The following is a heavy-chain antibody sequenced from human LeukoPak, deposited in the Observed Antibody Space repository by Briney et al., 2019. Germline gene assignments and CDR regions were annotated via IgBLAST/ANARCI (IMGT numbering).Heavy chain of an antibody. CDR2: IWYDGSNK. Sequence: GRSLRLSCAASGFTFSSYGMHWVRQAPGKGLEWVAVIWYDGSNKYYADSVKGRFTISRDNAKSSLFLQMNSLRAEDTGVYYCASDSSSSPAYYHYYMDAWGKGTTVTVSS. CDR3: ASDSSSSPAYYHYYMDA. CDR1: GFTFSSYG. J-gene: IGHJ6*03. D-gene: IGHD6-13*01. V-gene: IGHV3-33*01.